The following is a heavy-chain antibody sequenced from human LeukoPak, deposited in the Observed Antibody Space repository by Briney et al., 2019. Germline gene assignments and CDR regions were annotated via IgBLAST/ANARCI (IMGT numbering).Heavy chain of an antibody. J-gene: IGHJ6*03. V-gene: IGHV3-30*02. CDR1: GFTFSSYG. CDR3: AKTDAQGSYYYYYYMDV. Sequence: GGSLRLSCAASGFTFSSYGMHWVRQAPGKGLEWVAFIRYDGSNKYYADSVKGRFTISRDNSKNTLYLQMNSLRAEDTAVYYCAKTDAQGSYYYYYYMDVWGKGTMVTVSS. D-gene: IGHD2-2*01. CDR2: IRYDGSNK.